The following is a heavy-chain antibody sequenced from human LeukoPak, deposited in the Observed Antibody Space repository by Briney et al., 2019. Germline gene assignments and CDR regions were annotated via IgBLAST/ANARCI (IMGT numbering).Heavy chain of an antibody. Sequence: PSETLSLTCTVSGGSISSYYWSWIRQPPGKGLEWIGYIYYSGSTNYNPSLKSRVTISVDTSKNQFSQKLSSVTAADTAVYYCARGSSTSPSPGYYGMDVWGQGTTVTVSS. CDR3: ARGSSTSPSPGYYGMDV. V-gene: IGHV4-59*01. CDR1: GGSISSYY. D-gene: IGHD2-2*01. J-gene: IGHJ6*02. CDR2: IYYSGST.